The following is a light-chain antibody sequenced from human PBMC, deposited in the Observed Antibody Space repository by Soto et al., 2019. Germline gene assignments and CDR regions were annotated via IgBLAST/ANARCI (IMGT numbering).Light chain of an antibody. CDR2: ASS. CDR3: QQTYSNRLS. Sequence: DIQLTQSPPFLSASVGDRVTITCRASHDISSYLTWYQQKGGKAPKLLIHASSTLPSGVPSRFSGTGSGTDFTLTISDLQPEDCATYYCQQTYSNRLSFGGGTKVDIK. CDR1: HDISSY. V-gene: IGKV1-39*01. J-gene: IGKJ4*01.